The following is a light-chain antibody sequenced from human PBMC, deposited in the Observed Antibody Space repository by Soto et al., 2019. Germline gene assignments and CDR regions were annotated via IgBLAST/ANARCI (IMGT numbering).Light chain of an antibody. J-gene: IGKJ4*01. CDR3: QQASSVPLT. V-gene: IGKV1-12*01. CDR1: QDITKW. Sequence: DVQMTQSPSSVSASVGDRVTITCRASQDITKWLAWYQQKPGKAPKLLIYEVSSLQTGVPARFSGSGSETDFSLPITNLQPEDFATYYGQQASSVPLTVVAGTKVEI. CDR2: EVS.